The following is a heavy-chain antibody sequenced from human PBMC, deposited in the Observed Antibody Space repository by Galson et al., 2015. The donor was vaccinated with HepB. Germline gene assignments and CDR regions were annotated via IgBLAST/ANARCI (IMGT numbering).Heavy chain of an antibody. CDR2: ISTSSETI. V-gene: IGHV3-48*01. CDR1: GFTFSSYT. Sequence: SLRLSCAASGFTFSSYTMNWVRQAPGKGLEWISYISTSSETIHYADSVKGRLTTSRDNAKNTLYLEMNSLRVDGTAVYYCARQQGVVRGPSPRSEFFHVWGQGTMVTVSP. D-gene: IGHD3-10*01. J-gene: IGHJ3*01. CDR3: ARQQGVVRGPSPRSEFFHV.